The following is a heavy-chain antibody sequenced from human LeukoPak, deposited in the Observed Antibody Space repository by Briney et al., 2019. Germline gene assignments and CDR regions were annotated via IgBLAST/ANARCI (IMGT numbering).Heavy chain of an antibody. Sequence: GESLKISCKVSGYNFTSYWIGWVRQMPGKGLEWMGIIYPGDSNTRYSPSFQGQVTISADKSISTAYLQWSRLKASDTAMYYCARQIDRDFDYWGQGTLVTVSS. D-gene: IGHD3-22*01. CDR2: IYPGDSNT. V-gene: IGHV5-51*01. CDR3: ARQIDRDFDY. CDR1: GYNFTSYW. J-gene: IGHJ4*02.